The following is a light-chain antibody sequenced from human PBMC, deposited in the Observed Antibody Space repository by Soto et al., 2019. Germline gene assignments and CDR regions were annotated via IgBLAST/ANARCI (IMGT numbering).Light chain of an antibody. Sequence: DIQMTQSPSTLSASVGDRVTITCRASQSISSWLAWYQQKPGKAPKLLIYDASSLESGVPSRFSGSGSGTEFPLTISSLQPDDFATYYCQQYNIYSQTFGQGTKVKI. CDR2: DAS. V-gene: IGKV1-5*01. J-gene: IGKJ1*01. CDR3: QQYNIYSQT. CDR1: QSISSW.